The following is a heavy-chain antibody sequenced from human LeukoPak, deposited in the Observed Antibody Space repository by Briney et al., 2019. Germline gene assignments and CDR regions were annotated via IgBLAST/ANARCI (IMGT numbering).Heavy chain of an antibody. D-gene: IGHD7-27*01. CDR3: AKDGLGIWSRGYFDY. V-gene: IGHV3-53*01. J-gene: IGHJ4*02. CDR2: IYSGGST. CDR1: GFTVSSNY. Sequence: GGSLRLSCAASGFTVSSNYMSWVRQAPGKGLEWVSVIYSGGSTYYADSVKGRFTISRDNFKNTLFLQMNSLRAEDTAVYYCAKDGLGIWSRGYFDYWGQGTLVTVSS.